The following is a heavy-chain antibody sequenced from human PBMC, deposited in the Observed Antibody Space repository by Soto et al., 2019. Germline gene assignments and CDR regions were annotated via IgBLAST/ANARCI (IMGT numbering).Heavy chain of an antibody. V-gene: IGHV1-18*01. Sequence: ASVKVSCKASGYTFTSYGISWVRQAPGQGLEWMGWISAYNGNTNYAQKLQGRVTMTTDTSTSTAYMELRSLRSDDTAVYYCARGRITIFGVVIIGYAFDIWGQGTMVTVSS. CDR2: ISAYNGNT. D-gene: IGHD3-3*01. CDR3: ARGRITIFGVVIIGYAFDI. J-gene: IGHJ3*02. CDR1: GYTFTSYG.